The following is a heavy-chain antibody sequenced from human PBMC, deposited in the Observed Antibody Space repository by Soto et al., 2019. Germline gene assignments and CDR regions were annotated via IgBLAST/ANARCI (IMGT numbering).Heavy chain of an antibody. CDR3: ARGMGRYFDL. Sequence: QVHLQESGPGLVKPSETLSLTCALSGDSIGNFYWSWIRQPAGKGLESLGRLSASGRTNYSPSLQSRVTMSLDRSKNRFSLRLTSVSAADTAVYFCARGMGRYFDLWCRGTLVTVSS. CDR2: LSASGRT. J-gene: IGHJ2*01. V-gene: IGHV4-4*07. CDR1: GDSIGNFY. D-gene: IGHD2-8*01.